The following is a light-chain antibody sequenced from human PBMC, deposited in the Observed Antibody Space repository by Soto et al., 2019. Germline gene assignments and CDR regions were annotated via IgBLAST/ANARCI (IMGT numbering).Light chain of an antibody. CDR1: QSVSSNY. CDR2: GAS. Sequence: EIVLTQSPGTLSLSPGERATLSCRASQSVSSNYLAWYQQKPGQAPGLLIYGASIRATGIPDRFSGSGSGTDFPLTISRLEPEDFAVYYCQQYVTSLRTFGQGTKVEIQ. CDR3: QQYVTSLRT. V-gene: IGKV3-20*01. J-gene: IGKJ1*01.